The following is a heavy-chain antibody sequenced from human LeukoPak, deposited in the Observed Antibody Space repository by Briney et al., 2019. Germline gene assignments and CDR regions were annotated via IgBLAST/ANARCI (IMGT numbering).Heavy chain of an antibody. CDR2: ITSSSSII. CDR3: ARVGLWHYPMDS. J-gene: IGHJ4*02. Sequence: PGGSLRLSCAASGFTFSSYSMNWVRQAPGKGLEWISYITSSSSIIYYGDSVKGRFTVSRDNAKNSLYLQMNSLRAEDTAVYFCARVGLWHYPMDSWGQGTLVTVSS. V-gene: IGHV3-48*01. D-gene: IGHD1-7*01. CDR1: GFTFSSYS.